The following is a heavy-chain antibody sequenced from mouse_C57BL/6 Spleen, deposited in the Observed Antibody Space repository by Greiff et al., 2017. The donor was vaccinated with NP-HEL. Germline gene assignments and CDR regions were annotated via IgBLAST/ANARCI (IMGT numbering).Heavy chain of an antibody. CDR2: ISDGGSYT. J-gene: IGHJ3*01. V-gene: IGHV5-4*01. CDR3: ARVSYGYDGGFAY. D-gene: IGHD2-2*01. CDR1: GFTFSSYA. Sequence: EVQLQESGGGLVKPGGSLKLSCAASGFTFSSYAMSWVRQTPEKRLEWVATISDGGSYTYYPDNVKGRFTISRDNAKNNLYLQMSHLKSEDTAMYYCARVSYGYDGGFAYWGQGTLVTVSA.